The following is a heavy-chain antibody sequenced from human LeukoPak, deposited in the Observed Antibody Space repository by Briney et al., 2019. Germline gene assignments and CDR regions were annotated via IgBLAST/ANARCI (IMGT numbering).Heavy chain of an antibody. CDR2: MNPNSGNT. J-gene: IGHJ1*01. V-gene: IGHV1-8*01. D-gene: IGHD6-13*01. CDR3: ASGRKASYSSSWYEDFQH. CDR1: GYTFTSYD. Sequence: ASVKVSCKASGYTFTSYDINWVRQATGQGLEWMGWMNPNSGNTGYAQKFQGRVTMTRNTSISTAYMELSSLRSEDTAVYYCASGRKASYSSSWYEDFQHWGQGTLVTVSS.